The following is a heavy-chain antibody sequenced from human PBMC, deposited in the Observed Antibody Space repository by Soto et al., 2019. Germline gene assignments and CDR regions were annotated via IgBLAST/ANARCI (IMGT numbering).Heavy chain of an antibody. Sequence: GGSLRLSCAASGFTFTYAWMNWVRQTPGKGLEWVGRIISKTHGGTTEYAAPVKGRFTISRDDSENTVYLQMDSLKTEDTAIYYCATETPYYDSSTYSSPFDYWGQGTLVTVSS. V-gene: IGHV3-15*01. J-gene: IGHJ4*02. CDR2: IISKTHGGTT. D-gene: IGHD3-22*01. CDR1: GFTFTYAW. CDR3: ATETPYYDSSTYSSPFDY.